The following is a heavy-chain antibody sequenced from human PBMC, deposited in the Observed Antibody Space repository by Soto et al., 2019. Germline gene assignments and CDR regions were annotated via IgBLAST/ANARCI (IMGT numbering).Heavy chain of an antibody. D-gene: IGHD2-8*01. V-gene: IGHV1-8*01. J-gene: IGHJ1*01. Sequence: EQGIEWMGWMNPNSGNTGYAQKFQGRVTMTRNTSISTAYMELSSLRSEDTAVYYCARRKFFFFQAEVGVRDTVPVSAFQ. CDR3: ARRKFFFFQAEVGVRDTVPVSAFQ. CDR2: MNPNSGNT.